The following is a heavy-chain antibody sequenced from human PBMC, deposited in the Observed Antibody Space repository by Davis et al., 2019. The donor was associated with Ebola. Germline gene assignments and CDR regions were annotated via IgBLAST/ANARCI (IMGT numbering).Heavy chain of an antibody. CDR2: IYPGDSDT. Sequence: GESLKISCKGSGYSFTSYWIGWVRQMPGKGLECMGIIYPGDSDTRYSPSFQGQVTISADKSISTAYLQWSSLKASDTAIYYCARLGVYQLLYYYYMDVWGKGTTVTVSS. V-gene: IGHV5-51*01. D-gene: IGHD2-2*01. CDR1: GYSFTSYW. J-gene: IGHJ6*03. CDR3: ARLGVYQLLYYYYMDV.